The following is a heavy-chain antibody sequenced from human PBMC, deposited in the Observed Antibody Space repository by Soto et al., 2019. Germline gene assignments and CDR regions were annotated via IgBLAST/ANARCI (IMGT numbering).Heavy chain of an antibody. J-gene: IGHJ4*02. CDR1: GGSISSGGYY. V-gene: IGHV4-31*03. D-gene: IGHD6-13*01. CDR3: ARARPYIAAAGSYYFDY. Sequence: SETLSLTCTVSGGSISSGGYYWSWIRQHPGKGLEWIGYIYYSGSTYYNPSLKSRVTISVDTSKNQFSLKLSSVTAADTAVYYCARARPYIAAAGSYYFDYWGQGTLVPVSS. CDR2: IYYSGST.